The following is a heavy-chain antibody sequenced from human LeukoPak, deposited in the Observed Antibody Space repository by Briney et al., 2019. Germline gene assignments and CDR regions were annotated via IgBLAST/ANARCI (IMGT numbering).Heavy chain of an antibody. Sequence: ASVKVSCKASGGTFSSYAISWVRQAPGQGLEWMGRIIPILGIANYAQKFQGRVTITADKSTSTAYMELSSLRSEDTAVYYCARVSPDTVTTYYYYGMDVWGQGTTVTVSS. D-gene: IGHD4-17*01. CDR3: ARVSPDTVTTYYYYGMDV. J-gene: IGHJ6*02. V-gene: IGHV1-69*04. CDR2: IIPILGIA. CDR1: GGTFSSYA.